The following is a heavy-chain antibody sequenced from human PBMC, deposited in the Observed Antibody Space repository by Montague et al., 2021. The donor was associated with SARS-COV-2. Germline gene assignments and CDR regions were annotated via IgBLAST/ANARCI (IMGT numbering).Heavy chain of an antibody. V-gene: IGHV3-23*01. Sequence: SLRLSCAASGFTFSSYAMSWVRQAPGKGLEWVSAISGSGGSTYYADSVXGRFTISRDNSKNTLYRQMNSLRAEDTAVYYCAKDRIVVVVAALFDPWGQGTLVTVSS. CDR3: AKDRIVVVVAALFDP. J-gene: IGHJ5*02. CDR1: GFTFSSYA. D-gene: IGHD2-15*01. CDR2: ISGSGGST.